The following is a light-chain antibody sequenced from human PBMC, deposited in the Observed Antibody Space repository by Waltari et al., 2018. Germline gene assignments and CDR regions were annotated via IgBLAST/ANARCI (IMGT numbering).Light chain of an antibody. J-gene: IGKJ2*01. CDR1: QTINSH. Sequence: ETVLTQSTATLSVSPGERATLSCRASQTINSHLAWYQQKPGQAPRLLIYGASTRATGIPARFSGSGSEAEFTLTISNLQSEDFAVYYCQHYNNWPYTFGQGTKLEI. V-gene: IGKV3-15*01. CDR3: QHYNNWPYT. CDR2: GAS.